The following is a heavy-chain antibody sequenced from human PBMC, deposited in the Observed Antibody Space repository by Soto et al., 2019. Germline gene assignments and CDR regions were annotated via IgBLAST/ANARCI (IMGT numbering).Heavy chain of an antibody. J-gene: IGHJ3*01. D-gene: IGHD2-2*01. V-gene: IGHV3-74*01. CDR1: GFTFTNYW. Sequence: LRLSGAASGFTFTNYWMQWVRQAPGKGLVWVSRINSDGSSTSHADSVKGRFTISRDNAKNTLYLQMSSLRAEDTAVYYCARPQYLPDDVFDVWGRGTVVTVSS. CDR3: ARPQYLPDDVFDV. CDR2: INSDGSST.